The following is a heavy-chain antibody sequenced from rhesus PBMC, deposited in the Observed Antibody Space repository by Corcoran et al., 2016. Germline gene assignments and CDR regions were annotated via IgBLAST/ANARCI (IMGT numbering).Heavy chain of an antibody. J-gene: IGHJ6*01. CDR3: ARVISGSYYGLDS. CDR1: GFSLSTSGMG. V-gene: IGHV2S1*01. CDR2: IYWDEDK. Sequence: QVTLKESGPALVKPTQTLTLTCTFSGFSLSTSGMGVGWIRQPPGKALEWLASIYWDEDKYYSTSLKSRLTISTDTSKNQVVLTMTNMDPVDTATYYCARVISGSYYGLDSWGQGVVVTVSS. D-gene: IGHD3-16*01.